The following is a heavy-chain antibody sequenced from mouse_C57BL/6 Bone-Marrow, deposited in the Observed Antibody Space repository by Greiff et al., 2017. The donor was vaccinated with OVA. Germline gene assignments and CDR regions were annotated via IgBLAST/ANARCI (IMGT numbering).Heavy chain of an antibody. CDR1: GYTFTSYW. CDR2: IDPNSGGT. CDR3: ARIKKLRYAMDY. Sequence: QVQLKQPGAELVKPGASVKLSCKASGYTFTSYWMHWVKQRPGRGLEWIGRIDPNSGGTKYNEKFKSKATLTVDKPSSTAYMQISSLTSEDSAVYYCARIKKLRYAMDYWGQGTSVTVSS. D-gene: IGHD1-1*01. J-gene: IGHJ4*01. V-gene: IGHV1-72*01.